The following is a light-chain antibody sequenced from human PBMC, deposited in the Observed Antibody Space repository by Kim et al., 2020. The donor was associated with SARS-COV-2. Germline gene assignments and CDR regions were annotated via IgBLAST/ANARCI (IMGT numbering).Light chain of an antibody. CDR3: QQYGSSPRT. CDR1: QSVSSSY. V-gene: IGKV3-20*01. J-gene: IGKJ1*01. CDR2: VAS. Sequence: PRERASLSCRASQSVSSSYLDWYQQKPGQAPRLLRYVASSRATGIPDRCSGSGSGTDFTLTISRLEPEDFAVYFCQQYGSSPRTFGQGTKVDIK.